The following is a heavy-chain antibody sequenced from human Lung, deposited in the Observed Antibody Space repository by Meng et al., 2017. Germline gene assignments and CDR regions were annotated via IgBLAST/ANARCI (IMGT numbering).Heavy chain of an antibody. J-gene: IGHJ4*02. CDR3: TRGPSLAMSAVPDY. V-gene: IGHV3-20*04. Sequence: EAGGGGVRSGGSLRLSCAAYGFIFDDYGMSWVRPAPGKGLEWVSGINWSGGNVDYAVSVKGRFTISRDNAKNSLHLQMNSLRAEDTALYYCTRGPSLAMSAVPDYWGQGTLVTVSS. CDR2: INWSGGNV. D-gene: IGHD5/OR15-5a*01. CDR1: GFIFDDYG.